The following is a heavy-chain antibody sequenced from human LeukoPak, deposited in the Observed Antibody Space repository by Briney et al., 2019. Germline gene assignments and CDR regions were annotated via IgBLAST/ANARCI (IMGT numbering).Heavy chain of an antibody. J-gene: IGHJ4*02. V-gene: IGHV4-59*01. CDR1: GGSISSYY. Sequence: SETLSLTCTVSGGSISSYYWSWIRQPPGKGLEWIGYIYYSGSTNYNPSLKSRVTISVDTSKNQFSLKLSSVTAADTAVYYCARSVSTVTIAFDYWGRGTLVTVSS. CDR2: IYYSGST. CDR3: ARSVSTVTIAFDY. D-gene: IGHD4-4*01.